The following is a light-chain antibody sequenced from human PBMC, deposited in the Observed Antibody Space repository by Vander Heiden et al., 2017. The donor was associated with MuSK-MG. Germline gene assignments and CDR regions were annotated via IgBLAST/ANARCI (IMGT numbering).Light chain of an antibody. Sequence: QSVLTQSPSASGTPGQRVTISCSGSSSTIGSDTVNWYQQLPGTAPKLLIYSDNQRPSGVPDRFSGSKSGTSASLAISGLQSEDEADYYCAAWDDSLNSWVFGGGTKVTVL. CDR1: SSTIGSDT. V-gene: IGLV1-44*01. J-gene: IGLJ3*02. CDR3: AAWDDSLNSWV. CDR2: SDN.